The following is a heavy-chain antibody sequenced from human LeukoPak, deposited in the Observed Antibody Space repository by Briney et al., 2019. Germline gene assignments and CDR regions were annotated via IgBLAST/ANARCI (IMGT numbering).Heavy chain of an antibody. V-gene: IGHV4-59*01. CDR2: IYYSGST. D-gene: IGHD2-2*01. Sequence: SETLSLTCTVSGGSISSYYWTWIRQPPGKGLEWIGYIYYSGSTDYNPSLKSRVTISIDTSNNQFSLELSSVTAADTAVYYCARERCSSTTCYFDYWGQGTLVTVSS. CDR1: GGSISSYY. CDR3: ARERCSSTTCYFDY. J-gene: IGHJ4*02.